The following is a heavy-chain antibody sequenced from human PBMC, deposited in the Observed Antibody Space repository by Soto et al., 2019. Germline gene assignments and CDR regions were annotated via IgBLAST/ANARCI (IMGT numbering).Heavy chain of an antibody. J-gene: IGHJ3*01. CDR3: ATCNLREHAYDF. CDR1: GFTVSGKKY. D-gene: IGHD1-1*01. CDR2: LYDLDGT. V-gene: IGHV3-53*01. Sequence: GGSLRLSCAAFGFTVSGKKYVAWVRQAPGKVLEWVSALYDLDGTYYAGSVKGRFTTSSDSSRTTLYLQMNDLRPDDTAVYSCATCNLREHAYDFWGQGTTVTVSS.